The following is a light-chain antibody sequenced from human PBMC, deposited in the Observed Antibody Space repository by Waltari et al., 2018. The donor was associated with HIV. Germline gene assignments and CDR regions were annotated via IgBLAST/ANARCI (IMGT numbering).Light chain of an antibody. V-gene: IGKV3-11*01. J-gene: IGKJ2*01. Sequence: DIVLTQSPATLSLSPGERATLSCRASQSVGSYVAWHQQKAGQPPRLLIDDESNRATGVPGRFSGSGSGTEFTLSISDLEPEDVAVYFCQQRSKWLIYTFGPGTKVTI. CDR2: DES. CDR1: QSVGSY. CDR3: QQRSKWLIYT.